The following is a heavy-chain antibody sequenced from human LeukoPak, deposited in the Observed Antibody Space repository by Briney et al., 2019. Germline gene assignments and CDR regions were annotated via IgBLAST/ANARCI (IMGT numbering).Heavy chain of an antibody. V-gene: IGHV3-30-3*01. CDR3: ARDRYYYDSSGYWEQTNYYYYYGMDV. J-gene: IGHJ6*02. Sequence: GGSLRLSCAASGFTFSSYAMHWVRQAPGKGLEWVAVIPYDGSNKTYADSVKGRFTISRDNSKNTLYLQMNSLRAEDTAVYYCARDRYYYDSSGYWEQTNYYYYYGMDVWGQGTTVTVSS. CDR1: GFTFSSYA. CDR2: IPYDGSNK. D-gene: IGHD3-22*01.